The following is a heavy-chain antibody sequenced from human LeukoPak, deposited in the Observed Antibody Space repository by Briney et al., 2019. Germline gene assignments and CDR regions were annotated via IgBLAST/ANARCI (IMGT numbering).Heavy chain of an antibody. J-gene: IGHJ2*01. V-gene: IGHV3-23*01. Sequence: RTGGSLRLSCAVSGFTFSSYEMSWVRQAPGKGLEWVSAISRSGSSTDYADSVKGRFTISRDNSKNTLYLQMNSLRPEDTAVYYCAKGGDILTGYYLYWYFDLWGRGTLVTVSS. CDR1: GFTFSSYE. CDR3: AKGGDILTGYYLYWYFDL. D-gene: IGHD3-9*01. CDR2: ISRSGSST.